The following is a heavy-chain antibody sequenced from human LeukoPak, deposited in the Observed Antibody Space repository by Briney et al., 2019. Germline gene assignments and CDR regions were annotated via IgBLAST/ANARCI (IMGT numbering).Heavy chain of an antibody. J-gene: IGHJ5*02. D-gene: IGHD5-18*01. CDR3: AKVGVYSYGYNNWFDP. V-gene: IGHV3-43*02. CDR1: GFTFADYV. Sequence: GGSPRLSCAASGFTFADYVMHWIRQAPGKGLEWVSLISGDGGSTYYADSVKGRFTISRDNSKNSLYLQMNSLRTEDTALYYCAKVGVYSYGYNNWFDPWGQGTLATVAS. CDR2: ISGDGGST.